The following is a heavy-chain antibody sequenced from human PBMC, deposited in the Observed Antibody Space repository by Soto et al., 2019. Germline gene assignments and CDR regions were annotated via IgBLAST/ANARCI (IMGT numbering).Heavy chain of an antibody. J-gene: IGHJ5*02. CDR2: MYYSGSA. V-gene: IGHV4-39*07. CDR1: GGSISSSNYH. CDR3: ARVPGP. Sequence: PSETLSLTCTVSGGSISSSNYHWGWIRQPPGKGLEWIGSMYYSGSAYYNPSLKSRVTISVDRSKNQFSLKLSSVTAADTAVYYCARVPGPWGQGTLVTVSS.